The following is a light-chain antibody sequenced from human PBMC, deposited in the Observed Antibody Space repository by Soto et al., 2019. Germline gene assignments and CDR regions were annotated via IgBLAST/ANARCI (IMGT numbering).Light chain of an antibody. V-gene: IGKV1-39*01. Sequence: DIQMTQSPSALSASIGDRVTITCRASQIISSYLNWYQQKPGKVPKLLIYASTNLQSGVPSRFSGRGAGTDFTFTIGSLQPEDFATYYCQQTYSATITFGQGTRLEIK. CDR2: AST. CDR3: QQTYSATIT. J-gene: IGKJ5*01. CDR1: QIISSY.